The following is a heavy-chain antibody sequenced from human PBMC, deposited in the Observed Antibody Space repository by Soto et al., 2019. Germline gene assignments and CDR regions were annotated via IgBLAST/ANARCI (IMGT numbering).Heavy chain of an antibody. D-gene: IGHD2-8*02. CDR2: IYYSGST. V-gene: IGHV4-59*01. Sequence: SETLSLTCTVSGGSISSYYWGWIRQPPGKGLEWIGYIYYSGSTSYNPSLKSRVTMSVDTSKNQFSLKLRSVTAADTAVYYCARDKITGLFDYWGQGTLVTVSS. CDR1: GGSISSYY. CDR3: ARDKITGLFDY. J-gene: IGHJ4*02.